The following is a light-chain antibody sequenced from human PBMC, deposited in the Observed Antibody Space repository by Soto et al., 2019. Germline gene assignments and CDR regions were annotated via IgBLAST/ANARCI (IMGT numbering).Light chain of an antibody. CDR2: GAS. Sequence: DIQMTQSPSSLSASVGDRVTITCRASKGIGNYLACFHQKPGKATKSLIYGASSLQSGIPSKFSGSGSATDFTPTISSLQPEDFATNYCQQYNSYPLTFGGWTKVEIK. J-gene: IGKJ4*01. CDR1: KGIGNY. CDR3: QQYNSYPLT. V-gene: IGKV1-16*02.